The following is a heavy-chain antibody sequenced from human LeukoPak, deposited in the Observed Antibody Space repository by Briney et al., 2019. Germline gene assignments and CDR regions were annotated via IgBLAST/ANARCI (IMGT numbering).Heavy chain of an antibody. CDR2: INPNSGGT. CDR1: GGTFSSYA. Sequence: EASVKVSCKASGGTFSSYAISWVRQAPGQGLEWMGWINPNSGGTYFAQSFEARVTLSRDTSINTAYMEMRGLTSDDTAIYYCAKSQYSFGSGSTRPLFDHWGQGTLVTVSS. V-gene: IGHV1-2*02. J-gene: IGHJ4*02. CDR3: AKSQYSFGSGSTRPLFDH. D-gene: IGHD3-10*01.